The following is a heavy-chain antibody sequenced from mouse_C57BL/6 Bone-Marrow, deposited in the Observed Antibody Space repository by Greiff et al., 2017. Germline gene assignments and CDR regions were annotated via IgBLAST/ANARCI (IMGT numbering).Heavy chain of an antibody. V-gene: IGHV1-74*01. J-gene: IGHJ2*01. CDR3: AMQDYYGSSPYYCGY. Sequence: QVQLQQPGAELVKPGASVKVSCKASGYTFTSYWMHWVKQRPGQGLEWIGRIHPSDSDTNYNQTFKGKATLTVDKSSRTAYMQLSSLTSEDAAVYYCAMQDYYGSSPYYCGYWGQGTTLTVSS. CDR1: GYTFTSYW. CDR2: IHPSDSDT. D-gene: IGHD1-1*01.